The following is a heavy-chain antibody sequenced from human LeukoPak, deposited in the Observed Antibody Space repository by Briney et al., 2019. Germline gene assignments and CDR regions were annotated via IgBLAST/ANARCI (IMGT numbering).Heavy chain of an antibody. J-gene: IGHJ3*02. V-gene: IGHV3-21*01. CDR2: ISSSSSYI. CDR3: ARVQSGAADAFDI. CDR1: GFTFSSYS. D-gene: IGHD6-13*01. Sequence: GGSLRLSCAASGFTFSSYSVNWVRQAPGKGLEWVSSISSSSSYIYYADSVKGRFTISRDNAKNSLYLQMNSLRAEDTAVYYCARVQSGAADAFDIWGQGTMVTVSS.